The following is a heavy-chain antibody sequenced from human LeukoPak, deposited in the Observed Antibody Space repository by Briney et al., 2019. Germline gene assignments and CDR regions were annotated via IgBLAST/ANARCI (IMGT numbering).Heavy chain of an antibody. CDR3: AKDLGDSSSWLDAFDI. J-gene: IGHJ3*02. CDR2: MEYDVNNK. CDR1: GVTFSSYG. V-gene: IGHV3-30*02. D-gene: IGHD6-13*01. Sequence: PRGSPRLSCAASGVTFSSYGMHTGRQAAGQELEWWAFMEYDVNNKYYADSVKRRFTISRDNSKNTLYLQMNGLRAEDTAVYDCAKDLGDSSSWLDAFDIWDQGTRVTVSS.